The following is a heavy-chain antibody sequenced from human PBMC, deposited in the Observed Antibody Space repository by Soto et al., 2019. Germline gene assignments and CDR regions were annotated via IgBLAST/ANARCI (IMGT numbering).Heavy chain of an antibody. CDR2: ISSSSSYI. CDR3: ARTGAVAGYYYYYGMDV. CDR1: GCTFSSYS. V-gene: IGHV3-21*04. Sequence: PGGTLTLSCAASGCTFSSYSMNWVRHAPRTGMELVSSISSSSSYISYADSVKGRFTISRDNAKNTLYLQMNSLSAEDTAVYYCARTGAVAGYYYYYGMDVWGQGTMVTVSS. J-gene: IGHJ6*02. D-gene: IGHD6-19*01.